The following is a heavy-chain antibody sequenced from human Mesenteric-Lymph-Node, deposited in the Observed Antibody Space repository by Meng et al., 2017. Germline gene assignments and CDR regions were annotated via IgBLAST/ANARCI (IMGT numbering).Heavy chain of an antibody. J-gene: IGHJ6*02. D-gene: IGHD5-18*01. CDR1: GFAFSSYA. Sequence: GGSLRLSCAASGFAFSSYALHWVRRAPGKGLEWVSAIGTGGDTYYADSVMGRFTISRDNAKKSLYLQMNSLRAEDTAVYYCARRGYSYGWGLYYYYGMDVWGQGTTVTVSS. CDR3: ARRGYSYGWGLYYYYGMDV. CDR2: IGTGGDT. V-gene: IGHV3-47*01.